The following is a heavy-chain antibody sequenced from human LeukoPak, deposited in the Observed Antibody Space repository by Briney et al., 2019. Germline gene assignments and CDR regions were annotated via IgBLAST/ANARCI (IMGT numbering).Heavy chain of an antibody. J-gene: IGHJ4*02. D-gene: IGHD3-22*01. Sequence: SETLSLTCTVSGGSVSGYYWNWVRQPPGKGLEWIGYIYYTGTTSYNPSLRSRVTISTDTSKSQFSLKLSSVTAADTAVYYCARGPEMKRDSSGYYYNWGQGTLVTVSS. CDR3: ARGPEMKRDSSGYYYN. CDR1: GGSVSGYY. V-gene: IGHV4-59*02. CDR2: IYYTGTT.